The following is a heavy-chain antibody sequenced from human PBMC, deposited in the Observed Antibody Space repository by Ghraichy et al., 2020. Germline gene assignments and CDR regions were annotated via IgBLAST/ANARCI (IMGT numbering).Heavy chain of an antibody. CDR1: GFTFSSHA. V-gene: IGHV3-23*01. Sequence: GGSLRLSCAASGFTFSSHAMSWVRQAPGKGLEWVSGISGSGGSTYYADSVKGRFTISRDNSKNTLYLQMNSLRAEDTAVYYCAKRYCSSTSCWGAAFDIWGQGTMVTVSS. CDR3: AKRYCSSTSCWGAAFDI. CDR2: ISGSGGST. J-gene: IGHJ3*02. D-gene: IGHD2-2*01.